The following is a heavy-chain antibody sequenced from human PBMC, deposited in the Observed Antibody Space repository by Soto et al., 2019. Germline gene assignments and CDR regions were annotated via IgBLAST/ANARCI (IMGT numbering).Heavy chain of an antibody. Sequence: QVQLQESGPGLVKPSQTLSLTCTVSGGSISSGGYYWSWIRQHPGKGLEWIGYIYYSGSTYYNPSLKSRVTISVDTSKNQFSLKLSSVAAADTAVYYCAGELGSGSYGFYYYYGMDVWGQGTTVTVSS. CDR3: AGELGSGSYGFYYYYGMDV. CDR1: GGSISSGGYY. J-gene: IGHJ6*02. CDR2: IYYSGST. D-gene: IGHD3-10*01. V-gene: IGHV4-31*03.